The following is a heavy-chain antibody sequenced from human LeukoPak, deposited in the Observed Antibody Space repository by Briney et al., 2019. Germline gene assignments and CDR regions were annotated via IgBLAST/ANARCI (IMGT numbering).Heavy chain of an antibody. V-gene: IGHV1-8*03. CDR1: GYTFTGYY. D-gene: IGHD6-13*01. Sequence: GASVKVSCKASGYTFTGYYMHWVRQAPGQGLEWMGWINPNSGNTGYAQKFQGRVTITRNTSISTAYMELSSLRSEDTAVYYCARWGALAAAGTGFDPWGQGTLVTVSS. J-gene: IGHJ5*02. CDR3: ARWGALAAAGTGFDP. CDR2: INPNSGNT.